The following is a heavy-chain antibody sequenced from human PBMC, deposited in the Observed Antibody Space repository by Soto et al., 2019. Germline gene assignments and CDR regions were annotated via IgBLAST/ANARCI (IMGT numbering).Heavy chain of an antibody. CDR3: VRRGIGNVHGLVDV. D-gene: IGHD1-1*01. V-gene: IGHV4-59*08. CDR1: SGPTSSHN. Sequence: QVQLQQSGPGLVKPSETLSLTCSVSSGPTSSHNWGWIRQTPGRGLEWIGYVYSTGGTSYNPSLTSRVTISADTSTNHISLTLTCVTAADTAVYYCVRRGIGNVHGLVDVWGQGTTVRVSS. CDR2: VYSTGGT. J-gene: IGHJ6*02.